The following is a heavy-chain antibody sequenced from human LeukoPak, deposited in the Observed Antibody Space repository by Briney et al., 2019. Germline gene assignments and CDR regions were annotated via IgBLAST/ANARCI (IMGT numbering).Heavy chain of an antibody. D-gene: IGHD3-10*01. J-gene: IGHJ4*02. Sequence: SVKVSCKASGGTFSSYAISWVRQAPGQGLGWMGRIIPILGIANYAQKFQGRVTITADESTTTAYMELSSLRSDDTAVYYCARFDPGVHPGDYWGQGTLVTVSS. CDR1: GGTFSSYA. CDR3: ARFDPGVHPGDY. CDR2: IIPILGIA. V-gene: IGHV1-69*04.